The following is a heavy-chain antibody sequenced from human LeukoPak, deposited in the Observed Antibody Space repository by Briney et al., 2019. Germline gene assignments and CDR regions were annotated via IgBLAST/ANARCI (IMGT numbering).Heavy chain of an antibody. CDR3: ATEGGSGSYYGDDAFDM. Sequence: KTGGSLRLSCEASGFSFTNTLMSWVRQAPGKGLEWVGRVKSKADDGTTDYAAPVQGRFTISRDDSKNTLSLQMNSLKTEDTAVYYCATEGGSGSYYGDDAFDMWGQGTMVTVSS. CDR1: GFSFTNTL. V-gene: IGHV3-15*01. J-gene: IGHJ3*02. D-gene: IGHD3-10*01. CDR2: VKSKADDGTT.